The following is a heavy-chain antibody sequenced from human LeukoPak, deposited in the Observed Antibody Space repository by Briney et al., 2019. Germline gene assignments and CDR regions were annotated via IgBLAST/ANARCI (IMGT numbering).Heavy chain of an antibody. V-gene: IGHV3-30*18. J-gene: IGHJ4*02. CDR1: GFTFNSYG. CDR3: AKEGYYGSGSFPDY. Sequence: GRSLRLSCAASGFTFNSYGIHWVRQAPGKGLEWVAVISYDGSNKYYADSVKGRFTISRDNSKNTLDLQMDSLRAEDTAVYYCAKEGYYGSGSFPDYWGQGTLVTVSS. CDR2: ISYDGSNK. D-gene: IGHD3-10*01.